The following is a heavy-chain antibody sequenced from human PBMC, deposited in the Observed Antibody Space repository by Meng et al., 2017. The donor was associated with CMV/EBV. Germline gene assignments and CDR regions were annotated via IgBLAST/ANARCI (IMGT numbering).Heavy chain of an antibody. J-gene: IGHJ4*02. D-gene: IGHD2-15*01. CDR3: ASSLTYPDY. Sequence: QVPLHQWGAGLLKPSETLSLTCAVYGGSFSGYYWSWIRQPPGKGLEWIGEINHSGSTNYNPSLKSRVTISVDTSKNQFSLKLSSVTAADTAVYYCASSLTYPDYWGQGTLVTVSS. CDR2: INHSGST. V-gene: IGHV4-34*01. CDR1: GGSFSGYY.